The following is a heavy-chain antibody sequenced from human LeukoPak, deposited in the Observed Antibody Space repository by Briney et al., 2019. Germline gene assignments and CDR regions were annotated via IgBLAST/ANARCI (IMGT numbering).Heavy chain of an antibody. D-gene: IGHD3-10*01. CDR1: GFTFSSFW. Sequence: GGSLRLSCAASGFTFSSFWMAWVRQAPGKGLKWVANIKQDGSEKNYVDSVKGRFTISRDNAKKSLHLQMNSLRAEDTAVYYCARDSEGSGSYYDYWGQGTLVTVSS. V-gene: IGHV3-7*01. CDR2: IKQDGSEK. J-gene: IGHJ4*02. CDR3: ARDSEGSGSYYDY.